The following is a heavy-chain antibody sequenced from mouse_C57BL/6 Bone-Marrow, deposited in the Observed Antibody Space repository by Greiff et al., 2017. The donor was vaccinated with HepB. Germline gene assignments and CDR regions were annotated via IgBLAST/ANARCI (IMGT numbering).Heavy chain of an antibody. CDR1: GYTFTSYW. Sequence: VQLQQPGAELVKPGASVKLSCKASGYTFTSYWMHWVKQRPGRGLEWIGRIDPSSGGTKYNEKFKSKATLTVDKPSSTAYMQLSSLTSEDSAVYYCARAGGSSSDYFDYWGQGTTLTVSS. V-gene: IGHV1-72*01. D-gene: IGHD1-1*01. CDR2: IDPSSGGT. CDR3: ARAGGSSSDYFDY. J-gene: IGHJ2*01.